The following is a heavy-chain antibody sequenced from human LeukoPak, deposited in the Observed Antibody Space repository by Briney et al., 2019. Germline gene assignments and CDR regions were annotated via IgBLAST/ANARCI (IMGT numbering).Heavy chain of an antibody. J-gene: IGHJ6*02. CDR2: IIPILGIA. CDR1: GGTFSSYA. V-gene: IGHV1-69*04. Sequence: ASVKVSCKASGGTFSSYAISWVRQAPGQGLEWMGRIIPILGIANYAQKFQGRVTITADKSTSTAYMELRSLRSDDTAVYYCARDYDILTGYSYYYGMDVWGQGTTVTVSS. CDR3: ARDYDILTGYSYYYGMDV. D-gene: IGHD3-9*01.